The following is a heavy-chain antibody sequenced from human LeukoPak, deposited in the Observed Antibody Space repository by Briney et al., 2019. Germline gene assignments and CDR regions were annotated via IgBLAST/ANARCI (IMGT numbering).Heavy chain of an antibody. Sequence: ASVKVSCKAFGYTFTSHYMHWVRQAPGQGLEWMGWISAYNGNTNYAQKLQGRVTMTTDTSTSTAYMELRSLRSDDTAVYYCARITGTTYYYYYYYMDVWGKGTTVTVSS. CDR3: ARITGTTYYYYYYYMDV. CDR2: ISAYNGNT. CDR1: GYTFTSHY. J-gene: IGHJ6*03. D-gene: IGHD1-7*01. V-gene: IGHV1-18*04.